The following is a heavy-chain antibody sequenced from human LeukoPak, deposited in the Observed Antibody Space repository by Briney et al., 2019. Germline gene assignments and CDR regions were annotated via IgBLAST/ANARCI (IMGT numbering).Heavy chain of an antibody. CDR2: ISAYNGNT. CDR3: ARDLRMIVVVHYGMDV. J-gene: IGHJ6*02. D-gene: IGHD3-22*01. Sequence: GGSLRLSCAASGYTFTSYGISWVRQAPGQGLEWMGWISAYNGNTNYAQKLQGRVTMTTDTSTSTAYMELRSLRSDDTAVYYCARDLRMIVVVHYGMDVWGQGTTVTVSS. V-gene: IGHV1-18*01. CDR1: GYTFTSYG.